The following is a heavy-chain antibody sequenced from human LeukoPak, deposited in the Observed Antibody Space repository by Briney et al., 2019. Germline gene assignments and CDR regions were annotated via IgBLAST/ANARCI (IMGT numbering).Heavy chain of an antibody. CDR2: ISSSSSYI. CDR1: GFTFSSYS. D-gene: IGHD6-13*01. CDR3: ARDSSSWSDGMDV. J-gene: IGHJ6*02. Sequence: GGSLRLSCAASGFTFSSYSMNWVRQAPGKGLEWISSISSSSSYIYYADSVKGRFTISRDNAKNSLYLQMNSLRAEDTAVYYCARDSSSWSDGMDVWGQGTTVTVSS. V-gene: IGHV3-21*01.